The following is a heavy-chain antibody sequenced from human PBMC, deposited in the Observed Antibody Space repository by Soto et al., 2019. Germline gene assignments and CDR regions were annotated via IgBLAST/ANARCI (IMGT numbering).Heavy chain of an antibody. Sequence: GGSLRLSCAASGFTVSSNYMSWVRQAPGKGLEWVSVIYSGGSTYYADSVKGRFTISRDNSKNTLYLQMNSLRAEDTAMYYCARENYYDSSGYYPRVGYYYYGMDVWGQGTTVTVSS. V-gene: IGHV3-53*01. CDR2: IYSGGST. J-gene: IGHJ6*02. CDR1: GFTVSSNY. CDR3: ARENYYDSSGYYPRVGYYYYGMDV. D-gene: IGHD3-22*01.